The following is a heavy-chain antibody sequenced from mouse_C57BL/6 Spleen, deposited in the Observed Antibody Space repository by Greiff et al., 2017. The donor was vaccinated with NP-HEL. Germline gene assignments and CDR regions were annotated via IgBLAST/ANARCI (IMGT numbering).Heavy chain of an antibody. V-gene: IGHV1-82*01. CDR3: ARSEITTVVDYFDY. CDR2: IYPGDGDT. J-gene: IGHJ2*01. CDR1: GYAFSSSW. Sequence: VQLQQSGPELVKPGASVKISCKASGYAFSSSWMNWVKQRPGKGLEWIGRIYPGDGDTNYNGKFKGKATLTADKSSSTAYMQLSSLTSEDSAVYFCARSEITTVVDYFDYWGQGTTLTVSS. D-gene: IGHD1-1*01.